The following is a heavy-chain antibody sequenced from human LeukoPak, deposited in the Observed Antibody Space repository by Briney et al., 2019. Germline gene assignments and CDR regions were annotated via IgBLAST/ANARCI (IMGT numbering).Heavy chain of an antibody. CDR1: GYTFSSYD. Sequence: ASVKVSCKASGYTFSSYDINWVRQATAQGLEWMGWMNPNSGNRGYAQKFQGRVTITRNTSISTAYMELSSLRSEDTAVYYCARRLGLRWDLQAFDIWGQGTMVTVSS. J-gene: IGHJ3*02. CDR3: ARRLGLRWDLQAFDI. V-gene: IGHV1-8*03. CDR2: MNPNSGNR. D-gene: IGHD4-23*01.